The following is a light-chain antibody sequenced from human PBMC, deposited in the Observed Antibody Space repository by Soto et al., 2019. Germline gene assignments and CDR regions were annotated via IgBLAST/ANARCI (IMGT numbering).Light chain of an antibody. CDR1: SSDVGGYNY. J-gene: IGLJ1*01. CDR2: EVA. V-gene: IGLV2-8*01. CDR3: ASSTSDSLYV. Sequence: QSALTQPPSASGSPGQSVTISCTGASSDVGGYNYVSWYQQHPGKAPKLMIYEVANRPSGVPVRFSGSKSGNTASLTISALLAEDEADYFCASSTSDSLYVFGTGTKVTVL.